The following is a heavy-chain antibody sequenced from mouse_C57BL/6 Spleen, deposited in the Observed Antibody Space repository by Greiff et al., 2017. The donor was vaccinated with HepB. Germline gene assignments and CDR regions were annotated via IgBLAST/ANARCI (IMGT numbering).Heavy chain of an antibody. CDR1: GYTFTDYN. CDR3: ARPRRLGFAY. D-gene: IGHD3-2*02. Sequence: VQLKESGPELVKPGASVKIPCKASGYTFTDYNMDWVKQSHGQSLEWIGDINPNNGGTIYNQKFKDKDKWTVDKSASTAYMDLRSLTSEDTAVYYCARPRRLGFAYWGQGTLVTVSA. J-gene: IGHJ3*01. CDR2: INPNNGGT. V-gene: IGHV1-18*01.